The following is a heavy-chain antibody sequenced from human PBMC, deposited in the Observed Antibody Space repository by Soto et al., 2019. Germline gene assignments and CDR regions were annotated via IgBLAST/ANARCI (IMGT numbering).Heavy chain of an antibody. J-gene: IGHJ6*02. CDR2: IIPLFRTP. D-gene: IGHD4-4*01. V-gene: IGHV1-69*12. Sequence: QVQLVQSGAEMKEPGSSVKVSCKTPGGTFSSSAISWLRQAPGQGLEWMGGIIPLFRTPDYAQKFQGRVTIAADEXTSTAYMELSSLRSEDTAVYYCARDNDRLQLGGNYYYILDVWGQGTTITVSS. CDR3: ARDNDRLQLGGNYYYILDV. CDR1: GGTFSSSA.